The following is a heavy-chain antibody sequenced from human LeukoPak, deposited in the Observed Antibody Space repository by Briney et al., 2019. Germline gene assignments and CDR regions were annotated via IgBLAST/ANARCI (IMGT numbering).Heavy chain of an antibody. CDR2: ISGSCGST. V-gene: IGHV3-23*01. D-gene: IGHD6-13*01. J-gene: IGHJ5*02. CDR3: AREASWFLDP. Sequence: GGSLRLSCAAPGFTFSSYAMSWGRQALGEGLVWVSAISGSCGSTYYADSVKGRFTISRDNSKNTLYLQMNSLTAEDTAVYYCAREASWFLDPWGQGTLVTVSS. CDR1: GFTFSSYA.